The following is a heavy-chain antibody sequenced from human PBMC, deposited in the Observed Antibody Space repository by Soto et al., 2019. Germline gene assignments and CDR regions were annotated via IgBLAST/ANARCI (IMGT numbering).Heavy chain of an antibody. J-gene: IGHJ4*02. V-gene: IGHV3-30*18. CDR1: GFTFSSYG. CDR2: ISYDGSNK. CDR3: AKDGPVPNSSGCDY. Sequence: PGGSLRLSCAASGFTFSSYGMHWVRQAPGKGLEWVAVISYDGSNKYYADSVKGRFTISRDNSKNTLYLQMNSLRAEDTAVYYCAKDGPVPNSSGCDYWGQGTLVTVSS. D-gene: IGHD6-19*01.